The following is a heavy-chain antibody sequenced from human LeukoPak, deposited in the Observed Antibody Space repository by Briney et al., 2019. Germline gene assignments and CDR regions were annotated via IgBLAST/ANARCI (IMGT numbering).Heavy chain of an antibody. V-gene: IGHV3-30*19. CDR1: GFTFDDYG. J-gene: IGHJ3*02. D-gene: IGHD3-3*01. Sequence: GGSLRLSCAASGFTFDDYGMSWVRQAPGKGLEWVAVISYDGSNKYYADSVKGRFTISRDNSKNTLYLQMNSLRAEDTAVYYCARDGLRSYAFDIWGQGTMVTVSS. CDR3: ARDGLRSYAFDI. CDR2: ISYDGSNK.